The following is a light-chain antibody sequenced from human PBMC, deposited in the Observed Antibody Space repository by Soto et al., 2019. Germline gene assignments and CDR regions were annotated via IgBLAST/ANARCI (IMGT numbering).Light chain of an antibody. CDR1: SSNIGYNN. Sequence: QSVLTQPPSASGTPGQRVTISCSGSSSNIGYNNVSWYQQLPGTAPKLLIYRSNQRPSGVPDRFSDSKSGTSASLAISGLRSEDEADYYCAAWDDILSGVLFGGGTQLTVL. J-gene: IGLJ2*01. CDR3: AAWDDILSGVL. V-gene: IGLV1-47*01. CDR2: RSN.